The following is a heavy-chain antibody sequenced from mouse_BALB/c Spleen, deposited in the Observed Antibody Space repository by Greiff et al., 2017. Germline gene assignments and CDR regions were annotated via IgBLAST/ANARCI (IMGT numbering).Heavy chain of an antibody. D-gene: IGHD1-1*01. CDR1: GFAFSSYD. Sequence: EVQLVESGGGLVKPGGSLKLSCAASGFAFSSYDMSWVRQTPEKRLEWVAYISSGGGSTYYPDTVKGRFTISRDNAKNTLYLQMSSLKSEDTAMYYCARQDTTVPFAYWGQGTLVTVSA. V-gene: IGHV5-12-1*01. J-gene: IGHJ3*01. CDR3: ARQDTTVPFAY. CDR2: ISSGGGST.